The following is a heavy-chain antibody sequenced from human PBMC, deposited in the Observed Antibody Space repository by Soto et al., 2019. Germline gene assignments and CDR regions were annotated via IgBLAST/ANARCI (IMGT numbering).Heavy chain of an antibody. CDR3: ARDLYNDILTGCPDY. CDR1: GFTFENYG. CDR2: ISWNSYSI. Sequence: VQLVESGGGLVPPGRSLRLSCAASGFTFENYGLHWVRQAPGKGLEWVAGISWNSYSIGYADSVKGRFTISRDNAKNILYLQMNSLRVEDTAFYYCARDLYNDILTGCPDYWGQGALVSVSS. V-gene: IGHV3-9*01. D-gene: IGHD3-9*01. J-gene: IGHJ4*02.